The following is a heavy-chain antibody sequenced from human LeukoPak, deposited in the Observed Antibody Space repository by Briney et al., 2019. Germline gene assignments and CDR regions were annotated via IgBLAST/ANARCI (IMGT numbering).Heavy chain of an antibody. CDR1: AFTFSRSA. CDR3: AKGGSTVTTEDVVDY. V-gene: IGHV3-23*01. Sequence: SGGSLRLSCAASAFTFSRSAMSWVRQAPGKGLEWVSVISGGGGTTNYADSVKGRFTISRDNSNNTLSLQMNSLRVEDTAVYYCAKGGSTVTTEDVVDYWGQGTLVTVSS. CDR2: ISGGGGTT. J-gene: IGHJ4*02. D-gene: IGHD4-17*01.